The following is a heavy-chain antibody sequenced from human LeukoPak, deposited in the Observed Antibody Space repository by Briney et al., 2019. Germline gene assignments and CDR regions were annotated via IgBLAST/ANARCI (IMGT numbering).Heavy chain of an antibody. J-gene: IGHJ1*01. V-gene: IGHV1-3*01. D-gene: IGHD5-18*01. CDR3: ARERGTWIQKYFQH. Sequence: ASVKVSCKASGYTFTSYAMHWVRQAPGQRLEWMGWINAGNGNTKYSQKFQGRVTITRDTSASTVYMELSSLRSEDTAVYYCARERGTWIQKYFQHWGQGTLVTVSS. CDR2: INAGNGNT. CDR1: GYTFTSYA.